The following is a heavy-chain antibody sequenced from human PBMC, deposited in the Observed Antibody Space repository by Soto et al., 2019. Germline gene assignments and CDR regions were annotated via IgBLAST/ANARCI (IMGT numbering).Heavy chain of an antibody. D-gene: IGHD2-15*01. CDR2: MNLNSGNT. V-gene: IGHV1-8*01. CDR1: GYTFTSYD. Sequence: QVQLVQSGAEVKKPGASVKVSCKASGYTFTSYDINWVRQATGQGLEWMGWMNLNSGNTGYAQKFQGRVTMTRNTSISTAYMELSSLRSEDTAVYYCARYRSKAKEWWWQRQYYYYGMDVWGQGTTVTVSS. CDR3: ARYRSKAKEWWWQRQYYYYGMDV. J-gene: IGHJ6*02.